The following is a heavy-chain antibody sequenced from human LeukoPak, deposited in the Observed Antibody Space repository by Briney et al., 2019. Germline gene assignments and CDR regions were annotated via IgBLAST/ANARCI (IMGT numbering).Heavy chain of an antibody. CDR3: ARGSTGQYYYYYYMDV. Sequence: GGSLRLSCAVSGFTFNSYPMHWVRQALGKGLEWVAVIWYDGSNKYYPDSVRGRFTVSRDDSKNTLYLQMNSLRAEDTAVYYCARGSTGQYYYYYYMDVWGKGTTVTVSS. V-gene: IGHV3-33*01. D-gene: IGHD1-1*01. J-gene: IGHJ6*03. CDR1: GFTFNSYP. CDR2: IWYDGSNK.